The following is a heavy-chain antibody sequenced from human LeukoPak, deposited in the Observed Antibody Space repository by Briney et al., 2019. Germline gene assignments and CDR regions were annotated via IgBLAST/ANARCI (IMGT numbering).Heavy chain of an antibody. V-gene: IGHV3-23*01. J-gene: IGHJ4*02. D-gene: IGHD3-22*01. CDR2: ISGSGGST. Sequence: GGSLRLSCAASGFTFSSYAMSWVRQAPGKGLEWVSAISGSGGSTYYADSVKGRFTISRDNSKNTLYLQMNSLRAKDTAVYYCAKMSASMDYYDSSGYYYFDYWGQGTLVTVSS. CDR1: GFTFSSYA. CDR3: AKMSASMDYYDSSGYYYFDY.